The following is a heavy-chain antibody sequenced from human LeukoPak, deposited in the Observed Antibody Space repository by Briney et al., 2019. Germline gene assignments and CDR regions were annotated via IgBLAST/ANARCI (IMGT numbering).Heavy chain of an antibody. D-gene: IGHD3-22*01. J-gene: IGHJ4*02. V-gene: IGHV3-21*01. CDR1: GFTFSSYS. CDR2: IDSNSNFM. CDR3: ARGHHTMIVVVTTDQNFDY. Sequence: GGSLRLSCAASGFTFSSYSMNWVRQAPGKGLEWVSLIDSNSNFMNYADSVKGRFTISRDNAKNSLYLQMNSLRAEDTAVYYCARGHHTMIVVVTTDQNFDYWGQGTLVTVSS.